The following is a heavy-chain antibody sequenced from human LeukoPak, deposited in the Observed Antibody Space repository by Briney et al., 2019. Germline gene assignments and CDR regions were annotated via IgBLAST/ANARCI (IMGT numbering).Heavy chain of an antibody. D-gene: IGHD5-24*01. CDR1: GYTFNAYY. Sequence: ASVKVSCKTSGYTFNAYYMHWVRQAPGQGLEWMGWINPNSGGSNYAQKFQGRVTMTSDTSINTAYMELSRLISDYTAVYYCAGDGYNSRRFFDYWGQGTLVTVSS. J-gene: IGHJ4*02. CDR2: INPNSGGS. CDR3: AGDGYNSRRFFDY. V-gene: IGHV1-2*02.